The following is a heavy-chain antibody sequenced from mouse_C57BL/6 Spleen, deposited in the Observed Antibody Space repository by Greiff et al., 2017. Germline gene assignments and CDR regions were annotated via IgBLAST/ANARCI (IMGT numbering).Heavy chain of an antibody. CDR2: IYPGDGDT. CDR3: ARPITTVVEDYAMDY. J-gene: IGHJ4*01. D-gene: IGHD1-1*01. V-gene: IGHV1-82*01. CDR1: GYAFSSSW. Sequence: VQLQQSGPELVKPGASVKISCKASGYAFSSSWMNWVKQRPGKGLEWIGRIYPGDGDTNYNGKFKGKATLTADKSSSTAYMQLSSLSSEDSAVXFCARPITTVVEDYAMDYWGQGPSVTVSS.